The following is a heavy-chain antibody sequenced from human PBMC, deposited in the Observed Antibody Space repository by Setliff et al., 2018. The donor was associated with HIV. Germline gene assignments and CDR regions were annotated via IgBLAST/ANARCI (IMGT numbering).Heavy chain of an antibody. Sequence: KVSCKASGYTFSSYGISWVRQAPGQGLEWMGWISTYNGNRNYAQELQDRVTMTTDTSTNTAYMVVTSLRSDDTAVYYCARVQGATHYDILTGYTLYGLDVWGQGTTVTVSS. CDR2: ISTYNGNR. V-gene: IGHV1-18*01. CDR3: ARVQGATHYDILTGYTLYGLDV. CDR1: GYTFSSYG. J-gene: IGHJ6*02. D-gene: IGHD3-9*01.